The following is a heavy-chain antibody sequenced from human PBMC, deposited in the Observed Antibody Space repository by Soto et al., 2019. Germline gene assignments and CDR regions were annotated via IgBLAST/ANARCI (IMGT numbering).Heavy chain of an antibody. CDR2: IYYSGST. Sequence: SETLSLTCTVSGGSISSYYWNWIRQPPGKGLEWIGYIYYSGSTKYNPSLKSRATISADTSKNQISLKLSSVTAADTAVYYCETYAGMDLFDNWGQGTLVTVYS. D-gene: IGHD5-18*01. V-gene: IGHV4-59*01. CDR1: GGSISSYY. CDR3: ETYAGMDLFDN. J-gene: IGHJ4*02.